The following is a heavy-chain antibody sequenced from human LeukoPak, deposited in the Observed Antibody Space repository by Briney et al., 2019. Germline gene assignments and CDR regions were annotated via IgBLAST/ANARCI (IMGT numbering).Heavy chain of an antibody. V-gene: IGHV1-8*01. D-gene: IGHD3-22*01. Sequence: ASVKVSCKASGYTFTSYDINWVRQANGQGLEWMGWMNPNSGNTGSAQKFQGRVSMTRNTPISTAYMELSSLRSEDTAVYYCARVGYDSSGYYLHDYWGQGTLVTVSS. CDR3: ARVGYDSSGYYLHDY. CDR2: MNPNSGNT. J-gene: IGHJ4*02. CDR1: GYTFTSYD.